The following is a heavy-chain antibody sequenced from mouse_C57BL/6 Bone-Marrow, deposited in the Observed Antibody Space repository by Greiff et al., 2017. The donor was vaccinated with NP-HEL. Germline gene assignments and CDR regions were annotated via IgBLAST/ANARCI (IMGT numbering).Heavy chain of an antibody. Sequence: EVKLMESGGDLVKPGGSLKLSCAASGFTFSSYGMSWVRQTPDKRLEWVATISSGGSYTYYPDSVKGRFTISRDNAKNTLYLQMSSLKSEDTAMYYCARRDYYGSSYWFAYWGQGTLVTVSA. CDR2: ISSGGSYT. V-gene: IGHV5-6*02. CDR3: ARRDYYGSSYWFAY. CDR1: GFTFSSYG. J-gene: IGHJ3*01. D-gene: IGHD1-1*01.